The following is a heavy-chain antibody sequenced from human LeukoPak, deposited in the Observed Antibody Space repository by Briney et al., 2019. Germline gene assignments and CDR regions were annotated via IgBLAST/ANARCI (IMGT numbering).Heavy chain of an antibody. CDR1: GGSISSYY. CDR2: IYYSGST. Sequence: SETLSLTCTVSGGSISSYYWSWIRQPPGKGLEWIGYIYYSGSTNYNPSLKSRVTISVDTSKNQFSLKLSSVTAAGTAVYYCARDVGGYSYGYRPTELYWYFDLWGRGTRVTVSS. V-gene: IGHV4-59*12. CDR3: ARDVGGYSYGYRPTELYWYFDL. J-gene: IGHJ2*01. D-gene: IGHD5-18*01.